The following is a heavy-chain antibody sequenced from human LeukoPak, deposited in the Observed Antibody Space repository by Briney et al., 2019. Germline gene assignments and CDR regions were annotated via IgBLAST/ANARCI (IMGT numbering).Heavy chain of an antibody. CDR1: GFTFSGYW. Sequence: PGGSLRLSCAASGFTFSGYWMHWVRQAPGQRLVWISHINGDGSSTTYADSVKGRFTISRDNAKNTLYLQMNSLRAEDTAMYYCIRGGAYGSLDYWGQGTLVTVSS. CDR3: IRGGAYGSLDY. V-gene: IGHV3-74*03. D-gene: IGHD3-10*01. CDR2: INGDGSST. J-gene: IGHJ4*02.